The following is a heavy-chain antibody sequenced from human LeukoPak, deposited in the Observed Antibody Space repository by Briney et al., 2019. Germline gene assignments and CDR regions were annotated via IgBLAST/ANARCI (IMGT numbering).Heavy chain of an antibody. CDR1: GGTFSSYA. Sequence: SVKVSCKASGGTFSSYAISWVRQAPGQGLEWMGGIIPIFGTANYAQKFQGRVTITADESTSTAYMELSSLRSEDTAVYYCARDWGSDGGTPFDYWGQGTLVTVSS. D-gene: IGHD4-23*01. CDR3: ARDWGSDGGTPFDY. V-gene: IGHV1-69*13. CDR2: IIPIFGTA. J-gene: IGHJ4*02.